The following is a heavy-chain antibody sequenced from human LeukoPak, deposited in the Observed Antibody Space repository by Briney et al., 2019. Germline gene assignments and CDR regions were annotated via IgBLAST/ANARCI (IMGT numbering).Heavy chain of an antibody. D-gene: IGHD7-27*01. CDR1: AFTFSNYA. J-gene: IGHJ4*02. CDR3: AQDLAWGAFDH. V-gene: IGHV3-23*01. CDR2: ISPSGGGT. Sequence: GGSLRLSCAASAFTFSNYAMSWVRQAPGKGLEWVSGISPSGGGTYYADSVKGRFTISRDDSKNTLSLQMNSLRVEDTAVYYCAQDLAWGAFDHWGQGTLVTVSS.